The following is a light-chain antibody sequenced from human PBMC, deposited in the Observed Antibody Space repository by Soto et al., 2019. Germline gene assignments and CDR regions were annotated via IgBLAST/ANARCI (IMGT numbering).Light chain of an antibody. CDR2: GAS. Sequence: EIVLTQSPGTLSLSPGERATLSCRASQSVSSSYLAWYQQKPGQAPRLLIYGASSRATGIPDRFSGSGSGTDFTLTISSLEPEDFAVYYCQQYGSSAPGIYTFGQGTKLEIK. CDR1: QSVSSSY. J-gene: IGKJ2*01. CDR3: QQYGSSAPGIYT. V-gene: IGKV3-20*01.